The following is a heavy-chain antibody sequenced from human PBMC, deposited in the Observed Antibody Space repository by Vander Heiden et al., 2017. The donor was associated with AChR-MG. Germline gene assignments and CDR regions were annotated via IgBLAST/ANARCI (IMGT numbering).Heavy chain of an antibody. D-gene: IGHD3-16*01. V-gene: IGHV6-1*01. CDR3: ASGRFLYGMDV. CDR1: GDSVSNNSGA. J-gene: IGHJ6*02. CDR2: TYYRSKWHY. Sequence: QVQLQQSGPGLVKPSETLSLTCAISGDSVSNNSGAWNWFRQSPSRGLEWLGRTYYRSKWHYNYAVSVRGRLTINSDTSKNQISLQLNSVTPEDTALYYCASGRFLYGMDVWGQGTTVTVSS.